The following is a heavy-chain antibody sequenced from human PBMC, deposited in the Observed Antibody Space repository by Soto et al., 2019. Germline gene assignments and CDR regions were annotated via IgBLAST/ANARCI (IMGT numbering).Heavy chain of an antibody. J-gene: IGHJ4*02. CDR1: GFSLSGYC. V-gene: IGHV3-33*01. CDR3: ASTLYGSGSYYNSYPPLY. Sequence: GGSQRLSSEVSGFSLSGYCMHWVRQAPGKGLEWVAVINYHGSTKYYADSVKGRFTISRDNSKNTVYLQMNSLRAEDTAVYYCASTLYGSGSYYNSYPPLYWGQGTLVTVSS. CDR2: INYHGSTK. D-gene: IGHD3-10*01.